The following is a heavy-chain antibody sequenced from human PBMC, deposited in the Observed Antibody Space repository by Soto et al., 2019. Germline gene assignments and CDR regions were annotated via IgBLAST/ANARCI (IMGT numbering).Heavy chain of an antibody. J-gene: IGHJ4*02. CDR1: GFTLSSNY. CDR2: IYSGGST. V-gene: IGHV3-53*05. D-gene: IGHD6-19*01. Sequence: GGSLRLSCAASGFTLSSNYMSWVRQAPGKGLEWVSVIYSGGSTSYAQKFQGRVTTTRDTSTSTVYMELSSLRSEDTAVYYCASSIAVAGLVDYWGQGTLVTVSS. CDR3: ASSIAVAGLVDY.